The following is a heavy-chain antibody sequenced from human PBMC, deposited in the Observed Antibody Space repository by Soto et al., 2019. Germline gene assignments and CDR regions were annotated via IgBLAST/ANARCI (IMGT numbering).Heavy chain of an antibody. D-gene: IGHD3-10*01. CDR2: IYYSGST. J-gene: IGHJ4*02. V-gene: IGHV4-59*08. CDR1: GGSISSYY. Sequence: SETLSLTCTVSGGSISSYYWSWIRQPPGKGLEWIGYIYYSGSTNYNPSLKSRVTISVDTSKNQFSLKLSSVTAADTAVYYCARLSGHYGSGSYPDYWGQGTLVTVSS. CDR3: ARLSGHYGSGSYPDY.